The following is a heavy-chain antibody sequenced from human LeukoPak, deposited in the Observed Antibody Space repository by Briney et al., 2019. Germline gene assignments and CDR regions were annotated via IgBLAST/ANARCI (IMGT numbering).Heavy chain of an antibody. Sequence: GGSLRLSCAASGFTVSSNYMSWVRQAPGKGLEWVSVIYSGGSTYHADSVKGRFTISRDNSKNTLYLQMNSLRAEDTAVYYCARDDYYGSGSETYYYGMDVWGQGTTVTVSS. V-gene: IGHV3-53*01. CDR3: ARDDYYGSGSETYYYGMDV. J-gene: IGHJ6*02. CDR1: GFTVSSNY. CDR2: IYSGGST. D-gene: IGHD3-10*01.